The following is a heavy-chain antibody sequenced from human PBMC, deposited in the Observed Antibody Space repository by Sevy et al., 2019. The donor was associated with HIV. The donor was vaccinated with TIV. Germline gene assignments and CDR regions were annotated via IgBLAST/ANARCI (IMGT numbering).Heavy chain of an antibody. Sequence: ASVKVSCKASGGTFSSYAIIWVRQAPGQGLEWMGGIIPIFNTVNYAQKFQGRVTITADESTSTAYMELSSLGSEDTGVYYCARDYYDSSGYRLFDYWGQGTLVTVSS. CDR2: IIPIFNTV. J-gene: IGHJ4*02. CDR1: GGTFSSYA. CDR3: ARDYYDSSGYRLFDY. V-gene: IGHV1-69*13. D-gene: IGHD3-22*01.